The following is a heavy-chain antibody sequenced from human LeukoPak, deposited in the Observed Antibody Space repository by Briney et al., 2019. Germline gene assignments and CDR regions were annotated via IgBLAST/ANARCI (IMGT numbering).Heavy chain of an antibody. D-gene: IGHD3-3*01. J-gene: IGHJ5*02. CDR1: GGTFSSYA. Sequence: SVKVSCKASGGTFSSYAISWVRQAPGQGLEWMGGIIPIFGTANYAQKFQGRVTITTDESTSTAYMELSSLRSEDTAVYYCARDRKIQYYDFWSGYNWFDPWGQGTLVTVSS. CDR3: ARDRKIQYYDFWSGYNWFDP. V-gene: IGHV1-69*05. CDR2: IIPIFGTA.